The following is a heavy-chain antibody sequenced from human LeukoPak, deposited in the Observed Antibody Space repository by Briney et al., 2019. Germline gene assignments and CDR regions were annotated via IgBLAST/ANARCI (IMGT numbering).Heavy chain of an antibody. Sequence: GGSLRLSCAASGFTFSSYAMSWVRQAPGKGLEWVSAISGSGGSTYYADSVKGRFTISRDNSNNTVFLQVNSLRPEDAAVYFCARVWNPIAIVRGVLDYWGQGTLVTVSS. D-gene: IGHD3-10*01. J-gene: IGHJ4*02. V-gene: IGHV3-23*01. CDR2: ISGSGGST. CDR1: GFTFSSYA. CDR3: ARVWNPIAIVRGVLDY.